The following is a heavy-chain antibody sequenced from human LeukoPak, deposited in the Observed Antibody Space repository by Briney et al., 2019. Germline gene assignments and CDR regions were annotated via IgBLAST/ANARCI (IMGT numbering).Heavy chain of an antibody. Sequence: GRSLRLSCTASGFTFSSYAMTWVRQAPGKGLDWVSAIGASGADTYYAASAKGRFTVSRDNSNNTLYLQMSSLRADDTAVYFCAKRPRDSSGYYLGAFDGWGQGTTVTVSS. V-gene: IGHV3-23*01. CDR3: AKRPRDSSGYYLGAFDG. CDR1: GFTFSSYA. CDR2: IGASGADT. J-gene: IGHJ3*01. D-gene: IGHD3-22*01.